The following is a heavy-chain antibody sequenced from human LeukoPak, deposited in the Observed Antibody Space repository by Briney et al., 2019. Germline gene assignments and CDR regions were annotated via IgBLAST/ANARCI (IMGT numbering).Heavy chain of an antibody. D-gene: IGHD3-10*01. V-gene: IGHV3-23*01. J-gene: IGHJ3*02. CDR1: GFTFSSYA. Sequence: PGGSLRLSCAASGFTFSSYAMTWVRQAPGKGLEWVSAISGSGGTTYYADSVKGRFTISRDNSKNTLYLQMNSLRAEDTAVYYCAKDKIGLLWFGESSNAFDIWGQGTMVTVSS. CDR3: AKDKIGLLWFGESSNAFDI. CDR2: ISGSGGTT.